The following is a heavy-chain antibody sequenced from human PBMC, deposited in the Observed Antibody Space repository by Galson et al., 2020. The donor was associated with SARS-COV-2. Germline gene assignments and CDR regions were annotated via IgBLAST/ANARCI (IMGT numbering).Heavy chain of an antibody. CDR2: INPNSGGT. Sequence: ASVKVSCKASGYTFTGYYIHWVRQAPGQGLEWMGWINPNSGGTNYAQQFQGRVTMTRDTSISTAYMELSRLRSDDTAVYYCARAFEYSSSWGLGGYWGQGTLVTVSS. V-gene: IGHV1-2*02. CDR3: ARAFEYSSSWGLGGY. D-gene: IGHD6-13*01. CDR1: GYTFTGYY. J-gene: IGHJ4*02.